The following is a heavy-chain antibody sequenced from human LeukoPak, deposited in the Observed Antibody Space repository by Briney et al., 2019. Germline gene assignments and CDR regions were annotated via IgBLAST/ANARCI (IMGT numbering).Heavy chain of an antibody. J-gene: IGHJ4*02. CDR2: IKQDGSEK. D-gene: IGHD3-22*01. CDR1: GFTFSRYW. V-gene: IGHV3-7*01. Sequence: PGGSLRLSCAASGFTFSRYWMSWVRQAPGKELEWVANIKQDGSEKYYVDSVKGRFTISRDNAKNSLYLQMNSLRAEDTAVYYCASGYYSIYYFDYWGQGTLVTVSS. CDR3: ASGYYSIYYFDY.